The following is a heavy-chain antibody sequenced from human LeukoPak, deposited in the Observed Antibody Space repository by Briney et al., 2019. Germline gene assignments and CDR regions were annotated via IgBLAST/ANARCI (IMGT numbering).Heavy chain of an antibody. D-gene: IGHD3-22*01. CDR2: ISAYNGNT. CDR1: SYTFTSYG. Sequence: GASVKVSCKASSYTFTSYGISWVRQAPGQGLEWMGWISAYNGNTNYAQKLQGRVTMTTDTSTSTAYMELRSLRSDDTAVYYCARDFDYYDSSGYCNWGQGTLVTVSS. CDR3: ARDFDYYDSSGYCN. V-gene: IGHV1-18*01. J-gene: IGHJ4*02.